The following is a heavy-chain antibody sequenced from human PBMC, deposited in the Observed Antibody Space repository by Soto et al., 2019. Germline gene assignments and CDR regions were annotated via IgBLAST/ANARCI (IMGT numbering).Heavy chain of an antibody. CDR3: ASSTNDYGDRH. Sequence: QVQLVQSGAEVKKPGASVKVSCKASGYTFTSYDINWVRQAPGQGLAWMGWMNPHRGNTGYAQKFQGRVTMTRNTSISTAYMELSSLRSADTAVYYCASSTNDYGDRHWGQGSLVTVSS. CDR1: GYTFTSYD. CDR2: MNPHRGNT. J-gene: IGHJ4*02. V-gene: IGHV1-8*01. D-gene: IGHD4-17*01.